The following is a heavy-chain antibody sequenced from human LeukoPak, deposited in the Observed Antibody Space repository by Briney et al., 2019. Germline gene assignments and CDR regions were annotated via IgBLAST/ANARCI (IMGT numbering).Heavy chain of an antibody. D-gene: IGHD6-19*01. CDR3: ARQGDSSGWYGTAFDI. J-gene: IGHJ3*02. CDR2: IYYSGST. V-gene: IGHV4-59*01. CDR1: GASISSYY. Sequence: SETLSLTCTVSGASISSYYCSWVRQPPGKVLEWVGYIYYSGSTNYNPSLKSRVTISVDTSKNQFSLKLSSVTAADTAVYYCARQGDSSGWYGTAFDIWGQGTMVTVSS.